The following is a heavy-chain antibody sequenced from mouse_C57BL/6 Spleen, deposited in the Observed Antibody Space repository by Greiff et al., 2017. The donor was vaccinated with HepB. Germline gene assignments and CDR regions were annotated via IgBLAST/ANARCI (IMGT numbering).Heavy chain of an antibody. CDR1: GFTFSNYW. CDR2: IRLKSDNYAT. Sequence: EVKVEESGGGLVQPGGSMKLSCVASGFTFSNYWMNWVRQSPEKGLEWVAQIRLKSDNYATHYAESVKGRFTISRDDSKSSVYLQMNNLRAEDTGIDYCTDDCDGGWYFDVWGTGTTVTVSS. CDR3: TDDCDGGWYFDV. J-gene: IGHJ1*03. D-gene: IGHD2-4*01. V-gene: IGHV6-3*01.